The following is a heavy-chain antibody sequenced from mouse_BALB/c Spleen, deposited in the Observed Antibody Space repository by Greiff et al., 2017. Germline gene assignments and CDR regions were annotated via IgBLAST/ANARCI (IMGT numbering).Heavy chain of an antibody. Sequence: EVKLVDSGGGLVKPGGSLKLSCAASGFTFSSYTMSWVRQTPEKRLEWVATISSGGSYTYYPDSVKGRFTISRDNAKNTLYLQMSSLKSEDTAMYYCTRGRDYYAMDYWGQGTSVTVSS. CDR2: ISSGGSYT. CDR1: GFTFSSYT. V-gene: IGHV5-6-4*01. J-gene: IGHJ4*01. CDR3: TRGRDYYAMDY.